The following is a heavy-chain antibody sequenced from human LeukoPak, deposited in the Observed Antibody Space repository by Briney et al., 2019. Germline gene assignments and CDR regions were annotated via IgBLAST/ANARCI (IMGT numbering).Heavy chain of an antibody. V-gene: IGHV4-34*01. D-gene: IGHD3-22*01. CDR2: INHSGST. Sequence: MSSETLSLTCAVYGGSFSGYYWSWIRQPPGKGLEWIGEINHSGSTNYNPSLKSRVTISVDTSKNQFSLKLSSVTAADTAVYYCARGRYYYDSSGYSHGPNFDYWGQGTLVTVSS. CDR1: GGSFSGYY. CDR3: ARGRYYYDSSGYSHGPNFDY. J-gene: IGHJ4*02.